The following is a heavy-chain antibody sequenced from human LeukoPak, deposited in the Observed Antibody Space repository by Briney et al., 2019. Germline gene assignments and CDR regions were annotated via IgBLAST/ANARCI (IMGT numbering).Heavy chain of an antibody. J-gene: IGHJ4*02. D-gene: IGHD3-10*01. CDR1: GFTFSSYA. Sequence: GSLRLSCAASGFTFSSYAMSWVRHAPGKGLEWVSAISGSGGSTYYADSVKGRFTISRDNSKNTLYLQMNSLRAEDTAVYYCAKGSITMVRGALDYWGQGTLVTVSS. V-gene: IGHV3-23*01. CDR2: ISGSGGST. CDR3: AKGSITMVRGALDY.